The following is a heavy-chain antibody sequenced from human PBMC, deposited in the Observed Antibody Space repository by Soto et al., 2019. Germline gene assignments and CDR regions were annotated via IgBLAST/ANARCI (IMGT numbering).Heavy chain of an antibody. CDR2: IDWDDDK. V-gene: IGHV2-70*01. J-gene: IGHJ6*02. CDR1: GFSLSPLGMC. CDR3: ARTSAFRYFDYYGMDV. D-gene: IGHD3-10*01. Sequence: SGPTLLNPADTLTLTCTFSGFSLSPLGMCVSLRREPPVKALEWLALIDWDDDKYYSTSLKTRLTISKDTSKNQVVLTMTNMGPVDTATYYCARTSAFRYFDYYGMDVWGQGTTVTVSS.